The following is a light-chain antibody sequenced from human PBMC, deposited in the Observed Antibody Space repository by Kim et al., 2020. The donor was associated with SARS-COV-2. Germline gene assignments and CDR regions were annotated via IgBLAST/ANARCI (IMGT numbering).Light chain of an antibody. Sequence: SPGERGTLSCRASQSVSSNLAWYQQKPGQAPRLLIYGASTRATGIPARFSGSGSGTEFTLTISSLQSEDFAVYYCQHYNNWPPWTFGQGTKVDIK. J-gene: IGKJ1*01. CDR1: QSVSSN. V-gene: IGKV3-15*01. CDR2: GAS. CDR3: QHYNNWPPWT.